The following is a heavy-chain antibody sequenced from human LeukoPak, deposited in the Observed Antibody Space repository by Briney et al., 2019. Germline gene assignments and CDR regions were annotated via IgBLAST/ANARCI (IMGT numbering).Heavy chain of an antibody. Sequence: PGGSLRLSCAASGFTFSSYGMHWVRQAPGKGLEWVAFIRCDGSNKYYADSVKGRFTISRDNSKNTLYLQMSSLRAEDTAVYYCAKGSGWGIFDYWGQGTLVTVSS. CDR3: AKGSGWGIFDY. V-gene: IGHV3-30*02. J-gene: IGHJ4*02. CDR1: GFTFSSYG. CDR2: IRCDGSNK. D-gene: IGHD6-19*01.